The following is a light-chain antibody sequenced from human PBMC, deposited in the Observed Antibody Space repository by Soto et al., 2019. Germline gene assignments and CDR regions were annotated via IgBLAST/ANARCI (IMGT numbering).Light chain of an antibody. CDR2: DAS. J-gene: IGKJ4*01. CDR1: QSVSSY. CDR3: QQRSNWPPLT. V-gene: IGKV3-11*01. Sequence: EIVLTQSPATLSLSPGERATLSCRASQSVSSYLAWYQQKPGQAPRLLIYDASTSANCIPARFSGGRSGTEFTLTISSLEPEDFAVYYCQQRSNWPPLTFGGGTKVEIK.